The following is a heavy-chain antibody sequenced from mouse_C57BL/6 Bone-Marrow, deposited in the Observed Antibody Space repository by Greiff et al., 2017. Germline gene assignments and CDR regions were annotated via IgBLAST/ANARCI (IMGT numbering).Heavy chain of an antibody. Sequence: VQLQQSGAELVRPGSSVKLSCKASGYTFTSYWMDWVKQRPGQGLEWIGNIYPSDSETHYNQKFKDKATLTVDKSSSTAYMQLSSLTSEDSAVYYCAREEGYYWGGYWGQGTTLTVSS. CDR2: IYPSDSET. CDR1: GYTFTSYW. D-gene: IGHD2-3*01. J-gene: IGHJ2*01. CDR3: AREEGYYWGGY. V-gene: IGHV1-61*01.